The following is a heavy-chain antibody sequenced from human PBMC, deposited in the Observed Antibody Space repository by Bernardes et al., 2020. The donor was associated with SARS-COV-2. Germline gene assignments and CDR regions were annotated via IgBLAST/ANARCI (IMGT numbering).Heavy chain of an antibody. Sequence: SETLSLTCTVSAVSVNTGSYYWNWIRQPPGQGLEWIGSFFHFSGSTSYNPSLKSRITISVDTSMNQVSLRLNSVTAADTAVYYCATNRGLGAFDIWGQGTVVTVSS. D-gene: IGHD3-10*01. CDR2: FFHFSGST. CDR1: AVSVNTGSYY. J-gene: IGHJ3*02. V-gene: IGHV4-61*01. CDR3: ATNRGLGAFDI.